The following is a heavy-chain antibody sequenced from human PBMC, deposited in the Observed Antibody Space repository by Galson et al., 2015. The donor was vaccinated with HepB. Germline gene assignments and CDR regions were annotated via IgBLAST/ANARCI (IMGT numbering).Heavy chain of an antibody. CDR1: GYRFTTYG. J-gene: IGHJ6*02. V-gene: IGHV1-18*04. CDR2: ISVRTGDT. D-gene: IGHD4-17*01. Sequence: SVKVSCKASGYRFTTYGISWVRQAPGRGLEWMGWISVRTGDTNLAQNPEDRVTMAIDTSTNTVYMELRSLRSDDTAIYYCAREGVYGDYVGFAQFFGVDVWGQGTSVIVSS. CDR3: AREGVYGDYVGFAQFFGVDV.